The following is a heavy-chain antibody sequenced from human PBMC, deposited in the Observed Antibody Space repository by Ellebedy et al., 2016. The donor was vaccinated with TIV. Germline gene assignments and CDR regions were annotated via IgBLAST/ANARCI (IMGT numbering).Heavy chain of an antibody. CDR2: IHYSGTS. CDR3: GRHERAVATNRGAFDL. V-gene: IGHV4-39*01. J-gene: IGHJ3*01. D-gene: IGHD5-12*01. CDR1: TGSIRSDRHW. Sequence: MPSETLSLTCTFSTGSIRSDRHWWGWLRQAPGQGLEWIASIHYSGTSHYNPSLKGRVTISVDTSKNQFSLKLTSVTAADTAVYYCGRHERAVATNRGAFDLWGQGTMVTVSS.